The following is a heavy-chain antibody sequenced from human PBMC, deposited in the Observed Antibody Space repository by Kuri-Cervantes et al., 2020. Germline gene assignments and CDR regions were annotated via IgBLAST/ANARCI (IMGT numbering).Heavy chain of an antibody. CDR1: RGSFSGYY. CDR3: ARGPQPLRLRGGQSDYYYYYYMDV. D-gene: IGHD4-17*01. Sequence: SQTLSLTCAVYRGSFSGYYWTWIRQPPGKGLEWIGEIDHSGSTNYHPSLKRRVTISVDTSKNQFSLKLRSVTAADTAVYYCARGPQPLRLRGGQSDYYYYYYMDVWGKGTTVTVSS. V-gene: IGHV4-34*01. CDR2: IDHSGST. J-gene: IGHJ6*03.